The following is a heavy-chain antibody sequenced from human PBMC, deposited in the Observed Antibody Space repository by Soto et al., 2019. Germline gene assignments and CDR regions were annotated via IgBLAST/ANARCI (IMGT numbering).Heavy chain of an antibody. Sequence: LRLSCAASGFTFSSYAMHWVRQAPGKGLEWVAVISYDGSNKYYADSVKGRFTISRDNSKNTLYLQMNSLRAEDTAVYYCASGGYSYGDQFDYWGQGTLVTVSS. CDR3: ASGGYSYGDQFDY. D-gene: IGHD5-18*01. CDR1: GFTFSSYA. V-gene: IGHV3-30-3*01. CDR2: ISYDGSNK. J-gene: IGHJ4*02.